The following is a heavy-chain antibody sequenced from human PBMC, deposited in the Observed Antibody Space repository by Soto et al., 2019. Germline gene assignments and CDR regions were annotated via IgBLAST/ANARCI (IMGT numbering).Heavy chain of an antibody. D-gene: IGHD2-2*01. V-gene: IGHV3-23*01. CDR1: GFTFSSYA. Sequence: TGGSLRLSCAASGFTFSSYAMSWVRQAPGKGLEWVSLIGESGTPTYYADSVKGRFTISRDNSGNTLFLEMYSLRAEDTAVYYCARYIPGVRYYGMDVWGQGTAATVS. J-gene: IGHJ6*02. CDR3: ARYIPGVRYYGMDV. CDR2: IGESGTPT.